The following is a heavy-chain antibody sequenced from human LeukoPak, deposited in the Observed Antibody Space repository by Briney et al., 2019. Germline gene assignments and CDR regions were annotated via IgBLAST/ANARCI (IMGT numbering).Heavy chain of an antibody. Sequence: ASVKVSCKCSGFTFKSYDVTWVRQAPGQGLEWMGWISTDTGNTNYAQSLQGRVTMTTDTSTTTAYMELRSLRSDDTAVYYCARGATYVSNSWTLRWDYFDSWGQGTLVTVSS. J-gene: IGHJ4*02. V-gene: IGHV1-18*01. CDR1: GFTFKSYD. CDR2: ISTDTGNT. D-gene: IGHD6-13*01. CDR3: ARGATYVSNSWTLRWDYFDS.